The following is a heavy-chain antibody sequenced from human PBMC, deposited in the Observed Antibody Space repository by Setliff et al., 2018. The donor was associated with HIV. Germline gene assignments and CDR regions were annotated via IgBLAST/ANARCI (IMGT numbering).Heavy chain of an antibody. V-gene: IGHV3-23*01. Sequence: GESLTISCAASGFTFSSYTMSWVRQAPGKELEWVSGIYDSGDRTYYADSVKGRFTISRDNSKNTLYLQMNSLRAADTAVYYCVKDRTYMAFDIWGQGTMVTVSS. CDR1: GFTFSSYT. J-gene: IGHJ3*02. CDR3: VKDRTYMAFDI. D-gene: IGHD1-20*01. CDR2: IYDSGDRT.